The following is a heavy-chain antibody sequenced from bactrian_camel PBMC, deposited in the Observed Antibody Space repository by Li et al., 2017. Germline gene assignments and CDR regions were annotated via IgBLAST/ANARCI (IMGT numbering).Heavy chain of an antibody. CDR3: AADQWAFGLGNAYRY. V-gene: IGHV3S57*01. CDR2: IAINGGT. Sequence: VQLVESGGGSVQAGGSLRLSCAASGSAASSLYMAWFRQAPGNEREGVAYIAINGGTDYTHSVAGRFTISKDNAKNTLYLQMDSLKPEDAAMYYCAADQWAFGLGNAYRYWGQGTQVTVS. CDR1: GSAASSLY. D-gene: IGHD2*01. J-gene: IGHJ4*01.